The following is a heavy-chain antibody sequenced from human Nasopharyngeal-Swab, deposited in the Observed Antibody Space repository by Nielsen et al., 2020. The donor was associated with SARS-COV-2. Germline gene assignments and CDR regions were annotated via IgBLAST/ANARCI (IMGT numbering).Heavy chain of an antibody. CDR2: INHSGST. CDR3: ARCFCPWKAAARWYYMDV. D-gene: IGHD6-13*01. J-gene: IGHJ6*03. Sequence: WIRQPPGYGLDWIGEINHSGSTNYNPSLKSRVTISVDTSKNQFSLKLTSVTAADTAVYYCARCFCPWKAAARWYYMDVWGKGTTVTVSS. V-gene: IGHV4-34*01.